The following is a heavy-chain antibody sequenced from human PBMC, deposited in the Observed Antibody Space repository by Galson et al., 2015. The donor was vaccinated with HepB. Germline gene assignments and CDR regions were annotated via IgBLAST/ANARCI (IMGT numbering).Heavy chain of an antibody. CDR2: IKQDGSEK. CDR1: GFTFGYYW. D-gene: IGHD3-10*02. CDR3: ALHTAIPAYVGGDRTYYHYMDV. V-gene: IGHV3-7*01. J-gene: IGHJ6*03. Sequence: SLRLSCAASGFTFGYYWMTWVRQAPGKGLEWVANIKQDGSEKYYVDSVKGRFTISRDNAKNSLYLQMNSLRAGDTAVYYCALHTAIPAYVGGDRTYYHYMDVWGKGTTVTVSS.